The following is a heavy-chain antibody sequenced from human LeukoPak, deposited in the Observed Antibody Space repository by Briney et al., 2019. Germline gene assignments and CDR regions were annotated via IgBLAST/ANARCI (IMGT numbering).Heavy chain of an antibody. CDR2: ISGSGGST. V-gene: IGHV3-23*01. Sequence: GGSLRLSCAASGFTFSSYAMSWVRQAPGKGLEWVSAISGSGGSTYYADSVKGRFTISRDNSKNTLYLQMNSLRAEDTAVYYCASRGEYSSSWYGMDVWGQGTTVTVSS. J-gene: IGHJ6*02. D-gene: IGHD6-13*01. CDR1: GFTFSSYA. CDR3: ASRGEYSSSWYGMDV.